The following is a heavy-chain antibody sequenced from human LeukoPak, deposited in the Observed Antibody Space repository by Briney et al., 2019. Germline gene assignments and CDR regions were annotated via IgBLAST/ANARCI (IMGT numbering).Heavy chain of an antibody. CDR2: ISHDGTKN. Sequence: GGSLRLSCAVSGFTFSSYGIHWVRQAPGKGLEWVTFISHDGTKNYYADSVKGRFTVSRDKSKNTLYLQMDSLRADDTAVYYCAKDSSTWGNRYFDYWGQGTLVTVSS. CDR1: GFTFSSYG. V-gene: IGHV3-30*18. D-gene: IGHD2-2*01. J-gene: IGHJ4*02. CDR3: AKDSSTWGNRYFDY.